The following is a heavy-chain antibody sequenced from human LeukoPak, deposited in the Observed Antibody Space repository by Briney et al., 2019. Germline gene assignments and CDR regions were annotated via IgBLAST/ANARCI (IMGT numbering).Heavy chain of an antibody. CDR3: ATPSGWDHV. D-gene: IGHD6-19*01. V-gene: IGHV3-21*01. J-gene: IGHJ3*01. CDR1: GFTFSSYN. CDR2: ISSSSSYI. Sequence: GGSLRLSCAASGFTFSSYNMNWVRQAPGKGLEWVSSISSSSSYIYYADAVKGRFTISRDNAKNSLYLKMNSLSAADTAVYYCATPSGWDHVWGQGTLVTVSS.